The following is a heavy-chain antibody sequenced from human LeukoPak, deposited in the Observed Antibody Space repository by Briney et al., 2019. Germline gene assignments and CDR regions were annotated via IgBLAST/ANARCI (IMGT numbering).Heavy chain of an antibody. CDR1: GYTFTGYY. Sequence: ASVKVSCKASGYTFTGYYIHWVRQAPGQGLEWMGRISPNSGGTNCAQKFQARVTMTRDTSISTAYMELSGLTSDDTAVYYCVRGGHYCSGVNCYGTDYWGQGTLVTVSS. J-gene: IGHJ4*02. V-gene: IGHV1-2*06. CDR3: VRGGHYCSGVNCYGTDY. CDR2: ISPNSGGT. D-gene: IGHD2-15*01.